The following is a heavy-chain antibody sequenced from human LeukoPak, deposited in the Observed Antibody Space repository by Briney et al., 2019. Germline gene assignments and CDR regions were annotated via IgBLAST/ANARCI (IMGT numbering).Heavy chain of an antibody. D-gene: IGHD2-21*02. V-gene: IGHV3-21*01. CDR1: GFTFSSYS. CDR2: ISSSSSYI. J-gene: IGHJ4*02. Sequence: GGSLRLSCAASGFTFSSYSMNWVRQAPGKGLEWVSSISSSSSYIYYADSVKGRFTISRDNAKNSLYLQMNSLRAEDTAVYYCARDGPYCGGDCYSPPGFDYWGQGTLVTVSS. CDR3: ARDGPYCGGDCYSPPGFDY.